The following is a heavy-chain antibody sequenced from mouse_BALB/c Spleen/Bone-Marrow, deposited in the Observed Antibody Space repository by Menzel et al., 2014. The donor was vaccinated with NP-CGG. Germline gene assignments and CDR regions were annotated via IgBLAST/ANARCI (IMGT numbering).Heavy chain of an antibody. CDR3: ASYVYGYYFDY. J-gene: IGHJ2*01. D-gene: IGHD2-2*01. CDR1: GFNIXDTY. CDR2: IDPANGNT. Sequence: VQLQQSGAEPVKPGASVKLSCTASGFNIXDTYMHWVKQRPEQGLEWIGRIDPANGNTKYDPKFQGKATITADTSSNTAYLQLSSLTSEDTAVYYCASYVYGYYFDYWGQGTTLTVSS. V-gene: IGHV14-3*02.